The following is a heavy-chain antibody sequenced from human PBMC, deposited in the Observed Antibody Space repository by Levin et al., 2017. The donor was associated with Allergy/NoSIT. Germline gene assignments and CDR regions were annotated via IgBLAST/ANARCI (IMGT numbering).Heavy chain of an antibody. Sequence: GGSLRPSCAASGFTFGDFGMHWVRQSPGKILEWVASIDWNSRNIAYADSVKGRFIISRDNAHDSLYLQMNSLRAEDTALYYCAKDLTDINMVRGVYYYGMDVWGQGTTVTVFS. CDR2: IDWNSRNI. V-gene: IGHV3-9*01. CDR3: AKDLTDINMVRGVYYYGMDV. J-gene: IGHJ6*02. CDR1: GFTFGDFG. D-gene: IGHD3-10*01.